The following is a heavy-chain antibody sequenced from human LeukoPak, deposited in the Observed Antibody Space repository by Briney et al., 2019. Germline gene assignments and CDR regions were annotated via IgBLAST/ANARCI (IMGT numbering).Heavy chain of an antibody. Sequence: GRSLRLSCAASGFTFDDYAMHWVRQAPGKGLEWVASIKEDGSEQYYVDSVKGRFTISRGNAKNSLYLQMNSLRAEDTAVYYCARGNYYDRSGYFNFWGQGTLVTVSS. J-gene: IGHJ4*02. CDR3: ARGNYYDRSGYFNF. V-gene: IGHV3-7*01. D-gene: IGHD3-22*01. CDR2: IKEDGSEQ. CDR1: GFTFDDYA.